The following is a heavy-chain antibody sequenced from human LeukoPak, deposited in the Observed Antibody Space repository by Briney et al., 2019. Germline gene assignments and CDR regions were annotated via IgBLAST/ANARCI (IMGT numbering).Heavy chain of an antibody. V-gene: IGHV3-48*02. CDR2: ISSTSSTI. CDR3: ARGLYTNGWYYFDY. J-gene: IGHJ4*02. D-gene: IGHD6-19*01. Sequence: PGGSLRLSCAASGFTFSYYSMNWVRQAPGKGLEWVSYISSTSSTIYYTDSVKGRFTTSRDNAKNSLYLQMNSLRDKGTAVYYCARGLYTNGWYYFDYWGQGTLVTVSS. CDR1: GFTFSYYS.